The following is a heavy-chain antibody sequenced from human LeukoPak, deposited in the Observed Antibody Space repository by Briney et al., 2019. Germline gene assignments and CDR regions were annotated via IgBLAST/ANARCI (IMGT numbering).Heavy chain of an antibody. CDR3: ARDITVTDAFDI. V-gene: IGHV3-7*01. CDR1: GFTFSSYG. CDR2: IKQDASEK. Sequence: GGSLRLSCAASGFTFSSYGMHWVRQAPGKGLEWVANIKQDASEKRYVDPVKGRFTISRDNAKSSLYLQMNSLRAEDTAVYYCARDITVTDAFDIWGQGTMVTVSS. J-gene: IGHJ3*02. D-gene: IGHD4-17*01.